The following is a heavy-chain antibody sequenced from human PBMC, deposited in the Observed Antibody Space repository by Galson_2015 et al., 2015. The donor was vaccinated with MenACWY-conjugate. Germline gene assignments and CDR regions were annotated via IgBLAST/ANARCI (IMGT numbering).Heavy chain of an antibody. Sequence: ICSGTRTFYADSVKGRFTISGDNSQNTVYLQMNSLRAEDTAMYYCARSGVGFGERWLDPWGQGTLVTVSS. CDR3: ARSGVGFGERWLDP. J-gene: IGHJ5*02. CDR2: ICSGTRT. V-gene: IGHV3-53*01. D-gene: IGHD3-16*01.